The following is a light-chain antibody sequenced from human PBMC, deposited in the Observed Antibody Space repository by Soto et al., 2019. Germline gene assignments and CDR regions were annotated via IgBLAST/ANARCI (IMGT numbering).Light chain of an antibody. Sequence: AIRMTQSPSSLSASTGDRVTITCRASQGISSYLAWYQQKPGKAPKLLIYAASTLQSGGPSRFSGSGSGTDFTLTISCLQSEDFATYYCQQYYSYPPTFGQGTKVEI. CDR2: AAS. J-gene: IGKJ1*01. V-gene: IGKV1-8*01. CDR1: QGISSY. CDR3: QQYYSYPPT.